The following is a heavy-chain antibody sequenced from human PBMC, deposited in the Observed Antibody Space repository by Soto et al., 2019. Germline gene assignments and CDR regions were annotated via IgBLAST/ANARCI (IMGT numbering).Heavy chain of an antibody. CDR1: GFTFSNFV. CDR3: AREGGYSYGYDAFDI. J-gene: IGHJ3*02. CDR2: ITGSGGSNK. Sequence: PXGSLSLSFAASGFTFSNFVMSWVRQVPGKGLEWVSAITGSGGSNKYYADSVKGRFTISRDNSKNTLYLQMNSLRAEDTAVYYCAREGGYSYGYDAFDIWGQGTMVTVSS. D-gene: IGHD5-18*01. V-gene: IGHV3-23*01.